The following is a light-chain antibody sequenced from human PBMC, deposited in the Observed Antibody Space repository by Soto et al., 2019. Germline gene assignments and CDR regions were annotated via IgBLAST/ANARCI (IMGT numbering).Light chain of an antibody. V-gene: IGKV3-15*01. Sequence: EMVLTQSPGTLSLSPGERASLSGRASQSVSSDLAWYHQKPGQAPRLLIYGASTRATGIPARFSGSGSGTEFTLTINSLQSEDFAVYYCQQYNNWPRTFGQGTKVDIK. CDR1: QSVSSD. CDR2: GAS. CDR3: QQYNNWPRT. J-gene: IGKJ1*01.